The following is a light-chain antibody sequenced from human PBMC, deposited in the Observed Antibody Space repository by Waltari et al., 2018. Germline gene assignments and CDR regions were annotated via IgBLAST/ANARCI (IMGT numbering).Light chain of an antibody. CDR1: NIGTKN. J-gene: IGLJ2*01. CDR2: YVT. Sequence: SYVLTQSPSASVAPGKTAKISCGGSNIGTKNVHWYQQRPGQAPVLVIYYVTHRPSGIPDRFSGSNSGNTATLTISGVEVGDEADYYCQVWDTSRDNVVFGGGTKLTVL. CDR3: QVWDTSRDNVV. V-gene: IGLV3-21*01.